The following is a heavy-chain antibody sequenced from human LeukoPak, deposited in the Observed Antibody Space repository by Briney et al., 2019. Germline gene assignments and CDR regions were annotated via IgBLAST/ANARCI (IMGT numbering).Heavy chain of an antibody. V-gene: IGHV3-30*18. CDR2: ISYDGGHQ. Sequence: GGSLRLSCAASGFIFSTFGMHWVRQAPGKGLEWVAVISYDGGHQNYANSVKGRFTISRDNSKNTLYLQMNSLRAEDTAVYYCAKRGSGYYYGVNFQHWGQGTLVTVSS. J-gene: IGHJ1*01. CDR3: AKRGSGYYYGVNFQH. D-gene: IGHD3-22*01. CDR1: GFIFSTFG.